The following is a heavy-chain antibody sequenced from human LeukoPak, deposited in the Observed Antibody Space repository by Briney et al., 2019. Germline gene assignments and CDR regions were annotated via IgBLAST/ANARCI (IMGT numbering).Heavy chain of an antibody. CDR1: GGSISSYY. Sequence: PSETLSLTCTVSGGSISSYYWSWIRQPPGKGPEWIGYIYYSGSTNYEPSLKSRVTISVDTSKNQFSLKLSSVTAADTAVYYCARGGYYGSGNDFGFDPWGQGTLVTVSS. D-gene: IGHD3-10*01. J-gene: IGHJ5*02. V-gene: IGHV4-59*01. CDR2: IYYSGST. CDR3: ARGGYYGSGNDFGFDP.